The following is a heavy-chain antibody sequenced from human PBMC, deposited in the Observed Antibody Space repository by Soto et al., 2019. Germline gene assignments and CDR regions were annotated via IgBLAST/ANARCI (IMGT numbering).Heavy chain of an antibody. V-gene: IGHV4-34*01. CDR1: GGSFSGFY. CDR3: ARMWSGYNSH. J-gene: IGHJ4*02. Sequence: QVQLQQWGAGLLKPSETLSLTCAVYGGSFSGFYWRWIRQPPGKGLERIGEINHSGSNKYNPSLKSPVTISVDASKTRFSLKLSSVTAEDTAMYHCARMWSGYNSHWGQGTLVTVSS. CDR2: INHSGSN. D-gene: IGHD6-25*01.